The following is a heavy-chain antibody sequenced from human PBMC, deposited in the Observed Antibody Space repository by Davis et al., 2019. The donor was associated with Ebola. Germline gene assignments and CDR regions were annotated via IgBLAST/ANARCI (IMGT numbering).Heavy chain of an antibody. J-gene: IGHJ4*02. Sequence: MPSETLSLTCAVYGGSFSGYYWSWIRQPQGKGLEWIGEINHSGSTNYNPSLKSRVTISVDTSKNQFSLKLSSVTAADTAVYYCASLDYGCNSGLDYWGQGTLVTVSS. V-gene: IGHV4-34*01. D-gene: IGHD4-23*01. CDR2: INHSGST. CDR1: GGSFSGYY. CDR3: ASLDYGCNSGLDY.